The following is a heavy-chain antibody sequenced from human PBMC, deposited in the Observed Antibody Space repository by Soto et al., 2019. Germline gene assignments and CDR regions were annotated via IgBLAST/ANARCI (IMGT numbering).Heavy chain of an antibody. J-gene: IGHJ6*02. CDR1: GFTFSSCA. Sequence: PGGSLRLSCAASGFTFSSCAMGWVRQAPGKGLEWVSDIIDSGGSTYYADSVKGRFTISRDNSKSTLYLQMNSLRAEDTALYYCAKGRSYYYYYVVDVWGQRTTVTVSS. CDR2: IIDSGGST. CDR3: AKGRSYYYYYVVDV. V-gene: IGHV3-23*01.